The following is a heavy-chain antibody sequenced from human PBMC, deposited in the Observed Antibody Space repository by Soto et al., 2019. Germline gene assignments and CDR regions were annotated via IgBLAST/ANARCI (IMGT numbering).Heavy chain of an antibody. V-gene: IGHV4-59*01. CDR2: IYYSGST. J-gene: IGHJ4*02. Sequence: TSETLSLTCTVSGGSISSYYWSWIRQPPGKGLEWIGYIYYSGSTNYNPSLKSRVTISVDTSKNQFSLKLSSVTAADTAVYYCAREAVAGTWVDYWGQGTLVTSPQ. CDR3: AREAVAGTWVDY. D-gene: IGHD6-19*01. CDR1: GGSISSYY.